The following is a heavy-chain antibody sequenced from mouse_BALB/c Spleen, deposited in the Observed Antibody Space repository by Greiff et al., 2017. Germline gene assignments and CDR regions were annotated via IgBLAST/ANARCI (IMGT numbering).Heavy chain of an antibody. CDR2: ISTYYGDA. D-gene: IGHD2-1*01. CDR3: AREGYYGNYPFAY. V-gene: IGHV1S137*01. CDR1: GYTFTDYA. Sequence: QVQLQQSGAELVRPGVSVKISCKGSGYTFTDYAMHWVKQSHAKSLEWIGVISTYYGDASYNQKFKGKATMTVDKSSSTAYMELARLTSEDSAIYYCAREGYYGNYPFAYWGQGTLVTVSA. J-gene: IGHJ3*01.